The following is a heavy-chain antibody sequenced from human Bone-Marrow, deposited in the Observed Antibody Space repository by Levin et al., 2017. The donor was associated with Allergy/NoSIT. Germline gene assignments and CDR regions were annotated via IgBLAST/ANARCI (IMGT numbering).Heavy chain of an antibody. CDR2: IKQDGSQT. V-gene: IGHV3-7*01. CDR1: GFTLSRYW. J-gene: IGHJ4*02. D-gene: IGHD5-24*01. Sequence: AASVKVSCAASGFTLSRYWMTWVRQAPGKGLEWVANIKQDGSQTQYVDSVKGRFTISRDNAKNSLYLQMNSLTVEDTAIYYCARGQEWLTYYLDYWGQGILVTVSS. CDR3: ARGQEWLTYYLDY.